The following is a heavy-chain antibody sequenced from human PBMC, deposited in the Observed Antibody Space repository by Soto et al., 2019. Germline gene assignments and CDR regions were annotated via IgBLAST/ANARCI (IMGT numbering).Heavy chain of an antibody. D-gene: IGHD2-2*02. Sequence: QVQLVQSGAEVKTPGSPLKVSCTVSGSRFSNYVISWVRQAPGHGLEWLGRIIPIFNSTQYAQKFQGRVTITADKSTNTASLELSSLRSDDTAVYYCAREGRGKKAGYNGLVSLGYWGQGTLVTVSS. CDR1: GSRFSNYV. CDR3: AREGRGKKAGYNGLVSLGY. V-gene: IGHV1-69*06. J-gene: IGHJ4*02. CDR2: IIPIFNST.